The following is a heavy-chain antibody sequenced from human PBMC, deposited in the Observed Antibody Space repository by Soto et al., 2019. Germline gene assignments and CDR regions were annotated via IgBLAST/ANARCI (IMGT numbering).Heavy chain of an antibody. CDR2: IIPIFGTA. CDR3: ANGYCTNGVCYLKY. D-gene: IGHD2-8*01. CDR1: GCTFSSYA. J-gene: IGHJ1*01. Sequence: SVKVSCKASGCTFSSYAISWVRQAPGQGLEWMGGIIPIFGTANYAQKFQGRVTITADESTSTAYMELSSLRSEDTAVYYCANGYCTNGVCYLKYWGEGTQVTVTS. V-gene: IGHV1-69*13.